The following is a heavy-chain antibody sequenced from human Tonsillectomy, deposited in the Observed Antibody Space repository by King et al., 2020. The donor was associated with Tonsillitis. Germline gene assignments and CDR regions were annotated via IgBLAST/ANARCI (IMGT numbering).Heavy chain of an antibody. Sequence: QLQESGPGLVKPSETLSLTCTVSGGSISSYYWSWIRQPPGKGLEWIGYIFYRGGTNYNPSLKSRGTISVDTSKNQFSLKLSSVTAADTAVYYCARDRFFSGSWGQGTLVTVSS. D-gene: IGHD3-3*01. CDR2: IFYRGGT. CDR3: ARDRFFSGS. V-gene: IGHV4-59*01. J-gene: IGHJ4*02. CDR1: GGSISSYY.